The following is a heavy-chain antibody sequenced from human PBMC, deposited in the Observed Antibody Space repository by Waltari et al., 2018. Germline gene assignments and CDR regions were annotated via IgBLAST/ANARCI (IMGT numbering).Heavy chain of an antibody. CDR1: GFTFSSYA. Sequence: EVQLLESGGGLVQPGGSLRLSCAASGFTFSSYAMSWVRQAPGKGLEWVSAISGSGGSTYDADSVKGRFTISRDNSKNTLYLQMNSLRAEDTAVYYCAKDLYDYVWGSYRYKRDAFDIWGQGTMVTVSS. CDR3: AKDLYDYVWGSYRYKRDAFDI. CDR2: ISGSGGST. J-gene: IGHJ3*02. V-gene: IGHV3-23*01. D-gene: IGHD3-16*02.